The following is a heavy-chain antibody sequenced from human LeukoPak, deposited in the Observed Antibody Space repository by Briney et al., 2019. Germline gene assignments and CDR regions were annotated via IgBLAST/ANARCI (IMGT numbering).Heavy chain of an antibody. CDR1: GYTFTSYG. D-gene: IGHD3-22*01. CDR2: ISAYNGNT. J-gene: IGHJ5*02. V-gene: IGHV1-18*01. CDR3: ARDPPRYDSSGYYYYMGIDP. Sequence: GASVKVSCKASGYTFTSYGISWVRQAPGQGLEWMGWISAYNGNTNYAQKLQGRVTMTTDTSTSTAYMELRSLRSDDTAVYYCARDPPRYDSSGYYYYMGIDPWGQGTLVTVSS.